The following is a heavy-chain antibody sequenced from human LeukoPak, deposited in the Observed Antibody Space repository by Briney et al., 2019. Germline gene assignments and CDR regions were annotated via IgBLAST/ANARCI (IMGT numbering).Heavy chain of an antibody. V-gene: IGHV4-34*01. CDR1: GGSFSGYY. J-gene: IGHJ4*02. D-gene: IGHD6-6*01. CDR2: INHRGST. Sequence: PSETLSLTCAVYGGSFSGYYWSWIRQPPGKGLEWIGEINHRGSTNYNPSLKSRVTISVDTSKNQFSLKLSSVTAADTAVYYCARGLRQLVRSWHYWGQGTLVTASS. CDR3: ARGLRQLVRSWHY.